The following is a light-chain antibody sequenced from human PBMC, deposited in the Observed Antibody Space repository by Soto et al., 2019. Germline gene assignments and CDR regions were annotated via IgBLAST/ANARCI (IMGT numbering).Light chain of an antibody. CDR2: EDS. V-gene: IGLV2-23*01. J-gene: IGLJ1*01. CDR3: CSYAGSSTYV. CDR1: SSDFGSYNL. Sequence: QSALTQPASVSGSPGQSITISCTGTSSDFGSYNLVSWYQQHPGKAPKLMIYEDSKRPSGFSNRFSGSKSGNTASLTISGLQAEDDADYYCCSYAGSSTYVFGTGTKVTVL.